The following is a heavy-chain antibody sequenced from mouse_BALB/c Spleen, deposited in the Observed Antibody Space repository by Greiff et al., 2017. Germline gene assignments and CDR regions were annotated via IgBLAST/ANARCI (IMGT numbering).Heavy chain of an antibody. J-gene: IGHJ4*01. CDR3: ARDGYDDAMDY. V-gene: IGHV5-4*02. D-gene: IGHD2-14*01. CDR2: ISDGGSYT. CDR1: GFTFSDYY. Sequence: EVQRVESGGGLVKPGGSLKLSCAASGFTFSDYYMYWVRQTPEKRLEWVATISDGGSYTYYPDSVKGRFTISRDNAKNNLYLQMSSLKSEDTAMYYCARDGYDDAMDYWGQGTSVTVSS.